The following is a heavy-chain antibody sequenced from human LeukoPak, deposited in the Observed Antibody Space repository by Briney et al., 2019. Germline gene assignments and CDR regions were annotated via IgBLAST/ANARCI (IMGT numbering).Heavy chain of an antibody. CDR3: AREDFDCSSTSCYIRDYYYYYMDV. J-gene: IGHJ6*03. Sequence: PSQTLSLTRTVSGGSISSGSYYWSWIRQPAGKGLEWIGRIYTSGSTNYNPSLKSRVTISVDTSKNQFSLKLSSVTAADTAVYYCAREDFDCSSTSCYIRDYYYYYMDVWGKGTTVTVSS. D-gene: IGHD2-2*02. CDR2: IYTSGST. CDR1: GGSISSGSYY. V-gene: IGHV4-61*02.